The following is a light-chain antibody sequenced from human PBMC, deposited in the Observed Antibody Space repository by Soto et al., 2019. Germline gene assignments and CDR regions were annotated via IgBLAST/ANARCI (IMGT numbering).Light chain of an antibody. V-gene: IGLV7-46*01. Sequence: QAVVTQEPSLTVSPGGTVTLTCGSSTGAVTSGHYPYWFQQKPGQAPRTLIYDTSNKHSWTPARFSGSLLGGKAALTLSGAQPEDEAEYYCSLSYSGARLLVFGGGTKITVL. J-gene: IGLJ3*02. CDR1: TGAVTSGHY. CDR3: SLSYSGARLLV. CDR2: DTS.